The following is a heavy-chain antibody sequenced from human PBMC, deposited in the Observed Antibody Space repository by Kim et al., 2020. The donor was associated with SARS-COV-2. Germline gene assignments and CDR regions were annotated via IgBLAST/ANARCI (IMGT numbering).Heavy chain of an antibody. D-gene: IGHD2-15*01. V-gene: IGHV4-34*01. CDR2: INHSGST. CDR3: ARVPIEVVVAATNAFDI. CDR1: GGSFSGYY. Sequence: SETLSLTCAVYGGSFSGYYWSWIRQPPGKGLEWIGEINHSGSTNYNPSLKSRVTISVDTSKNQFSLKLSSVTAADTAVYYCARVPIEVVVAATNAFDIWGQGTMVTVSS. J-gene: IGHJ3*02.